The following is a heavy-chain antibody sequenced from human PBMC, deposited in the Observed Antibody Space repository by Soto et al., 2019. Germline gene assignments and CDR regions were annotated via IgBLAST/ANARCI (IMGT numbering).Heavy chain of an antibody. CDR3: ARAPRGNYGYPSYFDY. CDR2: IYYSGST. Sequence: SETLSLTCIVSGESISGTIYYWGWIRQPPGKGLEWIGTIYYSGSTYYNPSLKSRVTISVDTSKNQFSLKLGSVAAADTAVYYCARAPRGNYGYPSYFDYWGQGTLVTVSS. D-gene: IGHD3-10*01. CDR1: GESISGTIYY. J-gene: IGHJ4*02. V-gene: IGHV4-39*07.